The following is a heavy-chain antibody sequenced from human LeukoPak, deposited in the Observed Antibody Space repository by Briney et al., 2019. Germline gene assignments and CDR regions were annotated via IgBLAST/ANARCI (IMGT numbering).Heavy chain of an antibody. Sequence: GASVTVSCKASGGTFSSYAISWVRQAPGQGLEWMGGIIPIFGTANYAQKFQGRVTITADESTSTAYMELSSLRSEDTAVYYCARDPLSGYYPYYYYGMDVWGQGTTVTASS. D-gene: IGHD3-3*01. CDR3: ARDPLSGYYPYYYYGMDV. CDR2: IIPIFGTA. V-gene: IGHV1-69*13. J-gene: IGHJ6*02. CDR1: GGTFSSYA.